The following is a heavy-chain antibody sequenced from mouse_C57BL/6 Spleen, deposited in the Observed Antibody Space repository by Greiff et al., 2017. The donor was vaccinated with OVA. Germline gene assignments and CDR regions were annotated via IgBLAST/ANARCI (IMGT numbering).Heavy chain of an antibody. CDR3: ARLLRSLEGYFDV. Sequence: QVQLQQSGPGLVQPSQSLSITCTVSGFSLTSYGVHWVRQSPGKGLEWLGVIWSGGSTDYNAAFISRLSISKDNSKSQVFFKMNSLQADDTAIYYCARLLRSLEGYFDVWGTGTTVTVSS. CDR1: GFSLTSYG. CDR2: IWSGGST. J-gene: IGHJ1*03. V-gene: IGHV2-2*01. D-gene: IGHD1-1*01.